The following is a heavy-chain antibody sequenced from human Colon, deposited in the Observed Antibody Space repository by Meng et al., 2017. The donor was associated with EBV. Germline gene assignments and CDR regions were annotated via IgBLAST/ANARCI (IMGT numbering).Heavy chain of an antibody. CDR2: IYHGGNT. D-gene: IGHD5-24*01. CDR3: ARGNAYNAPSFDY. V-gene: IGHV4-4*02. J-gene: IGHJ4*02. Sequence: QVQLQESGPGLGEPSGTLSLTWAVSGASISSNNWWSWVRQPPGKGLEWIGEIYHGGNTNYNPSLKSRVTISVDRSNDQFSLSLSSVTAADTAVYYCARGNAYNAPSFDYWGQGTLVTVSS. CDR1: GASISSNNW.